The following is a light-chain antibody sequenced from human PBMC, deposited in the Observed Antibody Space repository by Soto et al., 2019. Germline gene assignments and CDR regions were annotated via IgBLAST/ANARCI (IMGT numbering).Light chain of an antibody. Sequence: DIQMTQSPSTLSASVGDRVTITCRASQNISNWLAWYQQTPGRAPNLLIHDASTLESGVPPRFSGSGSVTEFTLTISSLQPDDFATYCCQQYYTLYTFGQGTKLEIK. CDR1: QNISNW. CDR2: DAS. J-gene: IGKJ2*01. CDR3: QQYYTLYT. V-gene: IGKV1-5*01.